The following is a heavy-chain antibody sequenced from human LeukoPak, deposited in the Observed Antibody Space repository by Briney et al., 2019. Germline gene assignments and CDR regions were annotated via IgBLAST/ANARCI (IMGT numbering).Heavy chain of an antibody. J-gene: IGHJ4*02. CDR2: ISNSADST. CDR1: GFIFSNYA. V-gene: IGHV3-23*01. Sequence: GESLRLSCAASGFIFSNYAMSWVRQTPGKGLEWVSGISNSADSTYYAASVKGRSTISRDNYKNMLYLQVNSLRAEDTAVYYCAKDRDFLSGYYDFDHWGQGTLVTVSS. CDR3: AKDRDFLSGYYDFDH. D-gene: IGHD3-3*01.